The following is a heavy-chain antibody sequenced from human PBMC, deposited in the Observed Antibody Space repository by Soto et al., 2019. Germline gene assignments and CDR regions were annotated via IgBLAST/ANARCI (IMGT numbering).Heavy chain of an antibody. CDR1: GFTFSTYA. J-gene: IGHJ4*02. V-gene: IGHV3-23*01. CDR3: AKGGGYPR. Sequence: GGSLRLSCAASGFTFSTYAMSWVRQAPGKGLEWVSVISGSGGRTNYADSVKGRFTISRDNSKNTLYLQMNSLRAEDTAVYYCAKGGGYPRWGQGTLVTVSS. CDR2: ISGSGGRT. D-gene: IGHD3-16*02.